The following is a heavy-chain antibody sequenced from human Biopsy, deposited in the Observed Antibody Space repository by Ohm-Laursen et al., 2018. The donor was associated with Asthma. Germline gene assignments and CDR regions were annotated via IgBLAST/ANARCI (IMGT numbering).Heavy chain of an antibody. D-gene: IGHD6-19*01. CDR2: ITGSGGTT. V-gene: IGHV3-23*01. CDR1: GFTFSSSA. Sequence: LRLSCSASGFTFSSSAMSWVRQAPGKGLERVSAITGSGGTTYYADSVRGRFTISRDNSKSTLFLQMDSLSAEDTTVYYCAKDFRGIAVAGDRGFDYWGQGTLVTVSS. J-gene: IGHJ4*02. CDR3: AKDFRGIAVAGDRGFDY.